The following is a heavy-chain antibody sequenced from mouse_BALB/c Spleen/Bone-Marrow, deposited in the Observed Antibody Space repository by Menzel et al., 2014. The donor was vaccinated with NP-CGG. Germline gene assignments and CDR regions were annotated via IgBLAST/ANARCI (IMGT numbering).Heavy chain of an antibody. CDR1: GYTFTSYW. V-gene: IGHV1S22*01. CDR3: RCYDYTMDY. CDR2: TYPGSGTI. D-gene: IGHD1-1*01. J-gene: IGHJ4*01. Sequence: GSVLVRPGASVKLSCKASGYTFTSYWIHWVKQRPGQGLEWIGNTYPGSGTINYDEKFKNKATLTVDTSSSIAYMQLSSLTSEDSAVYYCRCYDYTMDYWGQGTSVTVSS.